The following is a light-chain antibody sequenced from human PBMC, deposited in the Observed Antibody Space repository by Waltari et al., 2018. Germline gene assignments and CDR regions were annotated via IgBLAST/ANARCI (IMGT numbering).Light chain of an antibody. CDR3: QQYNSYSPWA. CDR1: QSISSW. CDR2: QAS. Sequence: IQMTQSPSTLSASVGDRVTITCRASQSISSWLAWYQQKPGKAPKLRIYQASSLERGVPSRFSVSGAGTEFTFTISSLQPDDFATYYCQQYNSYSPWAFGQGTKVEIK. V-gene: IGKV1-5*03. J-gene: IGKJ1*01.